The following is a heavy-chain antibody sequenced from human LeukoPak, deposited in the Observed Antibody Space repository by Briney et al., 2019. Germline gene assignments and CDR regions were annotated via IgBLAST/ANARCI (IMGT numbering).Heavy chain of an antibody. CDR1: GGSISSYY. CDR2: IYYSGST. D-gene: IGHD3-22*01. CDR3: AREADSSGYYSTFYFDY. V-gene: IGHV4-59*01. J-gene: IGHJ4*02. Sequence: SETLSLTCTVSGGSISSYYWNWIGQPPGEGLEWIGYIYYSGSTNYNPSLKSRVTISVDTPKNQFSLKLTSVTAADTAVYYCAREADSSGYYSTFYFDYWGQGTLVTVSS.